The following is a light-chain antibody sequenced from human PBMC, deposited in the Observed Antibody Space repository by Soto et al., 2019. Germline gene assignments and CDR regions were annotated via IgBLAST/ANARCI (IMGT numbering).Light chain of an antibody. V-gene: IGKV1-33*01. CDR3: QQYSNLIT. CDR1: QDVSNY. Sequence: DIQMTQSPSSLSASVVDIVTSTCQASQDVSNYLNWYQQKLGKAPKLLIYDASNLETGVPSRFSGSGSGTYFSFTISSLQPEDFATYYCQQYSNLITFGQGTRLEIK. J-gene: IGKJ5*01. CDR2: DAS.